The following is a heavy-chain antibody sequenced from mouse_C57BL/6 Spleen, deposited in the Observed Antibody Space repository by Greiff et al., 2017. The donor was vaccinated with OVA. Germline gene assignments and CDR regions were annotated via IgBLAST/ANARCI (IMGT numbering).Heavy chain of an antibody. Sequence: QVQLQQPGAELVRPGSSVKLSCKASGYTFTSYWMHWVKQRPIQGLEWIGNIDPSDNETHYNQKFKDKATLTVDKSSSTAYMQLSSLTSEDSAVYYCASDYGSSSPFDYWGQGTTLTVSS. J-gene: IGHJ2*01. V-gene: IGHV1-52*01. CDR1: GYTFTSYW. CDR3: ASDYGSSSPFDY. CDR2: IDPSDNET. D-gene: IGHD1-1*01.